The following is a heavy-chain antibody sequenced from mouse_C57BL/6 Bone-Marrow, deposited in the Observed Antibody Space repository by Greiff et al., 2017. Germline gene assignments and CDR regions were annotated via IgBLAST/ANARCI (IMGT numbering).Heavy chain of an antibody. J-gene: IGHJ3*01. V-gene: IGHV1-54*01. CDR2: INPGSGGT. Sequence: QVQLKESGAELVRPGTSVKVSCKASGYAFTNYLIEWVKQRPGQGLEWIGVINPGSGGTNYNEKFKGKATLTADKSSSTAYMQLSSLTSEDSAVYFCARWDDGPWFAYWGQGTLVTVSA. CDR3: ARWDDGPWFAY. CDR1: GYAFTNYL. D-gene: IGHD2-3*01.